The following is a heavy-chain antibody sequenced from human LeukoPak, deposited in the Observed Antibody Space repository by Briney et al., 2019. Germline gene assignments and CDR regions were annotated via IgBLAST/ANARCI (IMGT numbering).Heavy chain of an antibody. D-gene: IGHD3-16*01. CDR1: GSTFTGYY. CDR3: ARAFRETFTTGGSWFDP. CDR2: VNPNSGGT. V-gene: IGHV1-2*02. Sequence: SVTLSCTASGSTFTGYYMHWVRQPPGQGLGWMGWVNPNSGGTNYAQKFQGRVTMTRDTSISTAYMELGRLRSDDTAVYYCARAFRETFTTGGSWFDPWGQGTLVTVSS. J-gene: IGHJ5*02.